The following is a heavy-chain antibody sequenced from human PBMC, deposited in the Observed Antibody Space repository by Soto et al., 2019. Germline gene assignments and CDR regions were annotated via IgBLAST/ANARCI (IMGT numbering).Heavy chain of an antibody. CDR2: IDSNGGT. CDR1: DDSSSNCK. Sequence: QVQLQESGPGLVKPSETLSLTCTVSDDSSSNCKWSWRRQPQGRRLELIGYIDSNGGTSYNPSLQSRVTIVIDTSTKQFFLKLSSVTAADTAVYYCVRQGFGRLHGLLDVWGQGTTVTVSS. D-gene: IGHD3-10*01. CDR3: VRQGFGRLHGLLDV. V-gene: IGHV4-59*08. J-gene: IGHJ6*02.